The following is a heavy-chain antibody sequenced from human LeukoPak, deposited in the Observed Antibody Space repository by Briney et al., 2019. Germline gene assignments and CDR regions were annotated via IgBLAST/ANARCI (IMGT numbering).Heavy chain of an antibody. CDR2: ISDHNGNP. J-gene: IGHJ4*02. D-gene: IGHD2-21*01. Sequence: ASVKVSCRASGYIFTTYGISWVRQAPGQGLEWLGWISDHNGNPDYAEKFQGRVTLTTDPSTSTAYMELTSPRSDDTAVYYCARDSILGAPYTDHWGQGTLVTVSS. V-gene: IGHV1-18*01. CDR1: GYIFTTYG. CDR3: ARDSILGAPYTDH.